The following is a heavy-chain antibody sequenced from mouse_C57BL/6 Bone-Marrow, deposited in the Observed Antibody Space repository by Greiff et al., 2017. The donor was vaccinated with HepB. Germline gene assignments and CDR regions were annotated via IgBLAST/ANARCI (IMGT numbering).Heavy chain of an antibody. CDR3: ARNYGSSPYAMDY. CDR1: GYTFTSYW. Sequence: VQLQQPGAELVKPGASVKLSCKASGYTFTSYWMHWVKQRPGQGLEWIGMIHPNSGSTNYNEKFNSKATLTVDKSSSTAYMQLSSLTSEDSAVYYCARNYGSSPYAMDYWGQGTSVTVSS. CDR2: IHPNSGST. D-gene: IGHD1-1*01. V-gene: IGHV1-64*01. J-gene: IGHJ4*01.